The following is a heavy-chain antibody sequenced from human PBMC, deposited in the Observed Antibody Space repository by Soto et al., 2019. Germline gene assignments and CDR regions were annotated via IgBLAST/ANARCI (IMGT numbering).Heavy chain of an antibody. D-gene: IGHD2-15*01. CDR1: GGSISSYY. V-gene: IGHV4-4*07. CDR3: ARANVGPPGGGSWIMPFDF. J-gene: IGHJ4*02. Sequence: SETLSLTCTVSGGSISSYYWSWIRQSAGQGLEWIGRIYPGGSTNYNPSLKSRVTMSADTSKNQFTLRLTSVTAADTAVYYCARANVGPPGGGSWIMPFDFWGQGTLVTVSS. CDR2: IYPGGST.